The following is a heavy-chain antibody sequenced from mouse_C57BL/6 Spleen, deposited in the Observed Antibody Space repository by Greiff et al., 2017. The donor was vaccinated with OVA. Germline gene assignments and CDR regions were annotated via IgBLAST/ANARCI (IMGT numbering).Heavy chain of an antibody. CDR3: VLYGNYPY. CDR1: GYAFSSSW. CDR2: IYPGDGDT. Sequence: QVQLQQSGPELVKPGASVKISCKASGYAFSSSWMNWVKQRPGQGLEWIGRIYPGDGDTNYNGKFKGKATLTADKSSSTAYMQLSSLTSEDSAVYFCVLYGNYPYWGQGTMVTVSA. D-gene: IGHD2-1*01. J-gene: IGHJ3*01. V-gene: IGHV1-82*01.